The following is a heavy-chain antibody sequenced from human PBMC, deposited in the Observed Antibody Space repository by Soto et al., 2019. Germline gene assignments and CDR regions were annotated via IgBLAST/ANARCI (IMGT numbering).Heavy chain of an antibody. Sequence: QVQLQESGPGLVKPSQTLSLTCTVSGGSISSGYYYWSWIRQPPGKVLECIGYIDYSGSTYYNPSLTCRVTRSVDTSKNPFSLKLRSVTAADTAVYYGARDVGTRGYSGYDRDYWGQGTLVTVSS. J-gene: IGHJ4*02. CDR2: IDYSGST. D-gene: IGHD5-12*01. V-gene: IGHV4-30-4*01. CDR1: GGSISSGYYY. CDR3: ARDVGTRGYSGYDRDY.